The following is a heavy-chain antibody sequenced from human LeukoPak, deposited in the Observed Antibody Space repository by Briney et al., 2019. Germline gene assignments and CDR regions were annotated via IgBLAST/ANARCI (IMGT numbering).Heavy chain of an antibody. Sequence: GGSLRLSCAASGFSFSDYYMSWIRQAPGKGLEWVSYISSSGGNIYYADSVKGRFTISRDNAKNSLYLQMNSLRAEDTAAYYCARADGYNPIYYYYGMDVWGQGTTVTVSS. CDR1: GFSFSDYY. J-gene: IGHJ6*02. CDR2: ISSSGGNI. V-gene: IGHV3-11*01. D-gene: IGHD5-24*01. CDR3: ARADGYNPIYYYYGMDV.